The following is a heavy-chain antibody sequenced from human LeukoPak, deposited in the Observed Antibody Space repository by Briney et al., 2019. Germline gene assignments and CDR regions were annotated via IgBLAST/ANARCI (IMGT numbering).Heavy chain of an antibody. V-gene: IGHV4-39*01. Sequence: KPSETLSLTCSVFGGSISSTTYYWVWIRPPPGKGLECILSIDCTGRAYSNPSLKSRATISADTSKNLFSLPLTSGPAADTAVYYCARHFDSGGYKKTFDIWGQATMATVPS. CDR2: IDCTGRA. D-gene: IGHD5-24*01. CDR3: ARHFDSGGYKKTFDI. CDR1: GGSISSTTYY. J-gene: IGHJ3*02.